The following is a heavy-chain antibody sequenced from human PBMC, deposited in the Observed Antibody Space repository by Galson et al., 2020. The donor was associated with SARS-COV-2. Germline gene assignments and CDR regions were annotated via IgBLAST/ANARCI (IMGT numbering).Heavy chain of an antibody. J-gene: IGHJ4*02. Sequence: GGSLRLSCAASGFTFRNYFMTWVRQVPGKGLEWVSTISDSGVSTYYADSVKGRFTVSRDNSENTVYLQLDSLRADDTALYYCAKDRGGSGRYVDLDFWGQGTLVTVSS. CDR3: AKDRGGSGRYVDLDF. CDR2: ISDSGVST. D-gene: IGHD6-19*01. CDR1: GFTFRNYF. V-gene: IGHV3-23*01.